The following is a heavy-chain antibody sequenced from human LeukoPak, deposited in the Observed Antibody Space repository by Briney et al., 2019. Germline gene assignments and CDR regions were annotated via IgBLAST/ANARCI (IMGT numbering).Heavy chain of an antibody. D-gene: IGHD3-22*01. CDR3: ARDRFYDSSGTIQH. J-gene: IGHJ1*01. CDR2: IIPIFGTA. V-gene: IGHV1-69*13. Sequence: ASVKVSCKASGYTFTGYYMNWVRQAPGQGLEWMGGIIPIFGTANYAQKFQGRVTITADESTSTAYMELSSLRSEDTAVYYCARDRFYDSSGTIQHWGQGTLVTVSS. CDR1: GYTFTGYY.